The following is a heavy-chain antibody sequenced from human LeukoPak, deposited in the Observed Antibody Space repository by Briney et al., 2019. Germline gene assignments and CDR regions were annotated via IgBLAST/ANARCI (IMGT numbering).Heavy chain of an antibody. V-gene: IGHV4-31*03. D-gene: IGHD7-27*01. Sequence: SETLSLTCNVSGGSISSGGSRWSWIRQHPGKGLEWIGYIYYSGSTYYNPSLETRLTMSVDTSKNQFSLHLASVTAADTAVYYCARDWGTYFDYWGQGTLVTVSS. J-gene: IGHJ4*02. CDR2: IYYSGST. CDR1: GGSISSGGSR. CDR3: ARDWGTYFDY.